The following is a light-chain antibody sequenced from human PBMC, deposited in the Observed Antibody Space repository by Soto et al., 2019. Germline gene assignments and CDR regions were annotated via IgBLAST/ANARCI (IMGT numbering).Light chain of an antibody. CDR1: HSVSSSY. CDR3: QQYGSSPSVT. V-gene: IGKV3-20*01. Sequence: EIVLTQSPGTLSLSPGGRVTLSCSASHSVSSSYLAWYQQKPGQAPRLLIYGASSRATGIPDRFSGSGSGTDFTLTISRLEPEDFAVYYCQQYGSSPSVTFGQGTKVDIK. CDR2: GAS. J-gene: IGKJ1*01.